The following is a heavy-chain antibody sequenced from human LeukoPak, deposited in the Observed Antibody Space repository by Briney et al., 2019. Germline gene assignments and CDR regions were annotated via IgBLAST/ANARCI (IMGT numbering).Heavy chain of an antibody. D-gene: IGHD6-13*01. Sequence: GGSLRLSCAASGFTFSSYAMHWVRQAPGKGLEWVAVISYDGSNKYYADSVKGRFTISRDNSKNTLYLQMNSLRAEDTAVYYCARGPTGSSWYVWVDYWGQGTLVTVSS. CDR2: ISYDGSNK. CDR3: ARGPTGSSWYVWVDY. V-gene: IGHV3-30-3*01. CDR1: GFTFSSYA. J-gene: IGHJ4*02.